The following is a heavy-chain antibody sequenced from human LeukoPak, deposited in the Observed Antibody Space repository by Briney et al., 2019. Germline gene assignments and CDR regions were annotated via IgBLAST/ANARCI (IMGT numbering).Heavy chain of an antibody. CDR2: ISGSGTGT. CDR1: GFTFSSYA. J-gene: IGHJ4*02. Sequence: PGGSLRLSCAASGFTFSSYAMSWVRQAPGKGLEWVSTISGSGTGTYYADSVKGRFTISRDNSKNTLYLQMNSLKAEDTAVYYCVKDRRLRASYPVFDYWGQGTLVTVSS. CDR3: VKDRRLRASYPVFDY. D-gene: IGHD1-26*01. V-gene: IGHV3-23*01.